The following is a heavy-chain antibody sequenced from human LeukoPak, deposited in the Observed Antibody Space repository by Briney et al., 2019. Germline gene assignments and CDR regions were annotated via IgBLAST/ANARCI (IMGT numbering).Heavy chain of an antibody. V-gene: IGHV4-59*01. D-gene: IGHD3-10*01. CDR2: IYYSGST. J-gene: IGHJ6*04. CDR3: ARVQLERFGELPPQEV. Sequence: PSETLSLTCTVSGGSISSYYWSWIRQPPGKGLEWIGYIYYSGSTNYNPSLKSRVTISVDTSKNQFSLKLSSVTAADTAVYYCARVQLERFGELPPQEVWGKGTTVTVSS. CDR1: GGSISSYY.